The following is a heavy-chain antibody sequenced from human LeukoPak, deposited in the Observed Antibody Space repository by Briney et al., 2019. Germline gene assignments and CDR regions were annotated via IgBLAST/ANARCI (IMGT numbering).Heavy chain of an antibody. J-gene: IGHJ6*03. V-gene: IGHV1-69*13. CDR3: ASSDFWRPPRTTYYYYYMDV. CDR2: IIPIFGTA. D-gene: IGHD3-3*01. Sequence: SVKVSCKASGGTFSSYAISWVRQAPGQGLEWMGGIIPIFGTANYAQKFQGRVTITADESTSTAYMELSSLRSEDTAVYYCASSDFWRPPRTTYYYYYMDVWGKGTTVTVSS. CDR1: GGTFSSYA.